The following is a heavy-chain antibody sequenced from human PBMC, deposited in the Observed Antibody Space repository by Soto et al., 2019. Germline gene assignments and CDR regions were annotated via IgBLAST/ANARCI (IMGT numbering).Heavy chain of an antibody. CDR2: TYYRSKWYN. J-gene: IGHJ5*02. CDR3: AREFQTVAGTPRVFDP. D-gene: IGHD6-19*01. CDR1: GDSVSSNSAA. V-gene: IGHV6-1*01. Sequence: SPTLSLTCAISGDSVSSNSAAWNWIRQSPSRGLEWLGRTYYRSKWYNDYAVSVKSRITINPDTSKNQFSLQLNSVTPEDTAVYYCAREFQTVAGTPRVFDPWGQGTLVTVSS.